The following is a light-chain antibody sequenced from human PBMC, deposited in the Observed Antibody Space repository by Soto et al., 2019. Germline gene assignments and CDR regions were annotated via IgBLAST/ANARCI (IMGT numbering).Light chain of an antibody. Sequence: DIVMTQSPLSLPVTPGEPASISCRSSQSLLYSNGYTYLDWYLQKPGQSPQLLIYLGSNRASGVPDRFSGSGSGTDFTLKISRVEAADVGVYYCMQALQTPLTFGGGTKVEIK. V-gene: IGKV2-28*01. J-gene: IGKJ4*01. CDR3: MQALQTPLT. CDR1: QSLLYSNGYTY. CDR2: LGS.